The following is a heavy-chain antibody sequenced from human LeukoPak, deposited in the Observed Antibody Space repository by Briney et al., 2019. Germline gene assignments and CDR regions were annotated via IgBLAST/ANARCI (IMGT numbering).Heavy chain of an antibody. CDR3: ARPSDYGGNYFDY. Sequence: PGGSLRLSCAASGFTFSSYAMSWVRQAPGKGLEWVSAISGSGGSTYYADSVKGRFTISRDNSKNTLYLRMNSLRAEDTAVYYCARPSDYGGNYFDYWGQGTLVTVSS. CDR1: GFTFSSYA. CDR2: ISGSGGST. J-gene: IGHJ4*02. V-gene: IGHV3-23*01. D-gene: IGHD4-23*01.